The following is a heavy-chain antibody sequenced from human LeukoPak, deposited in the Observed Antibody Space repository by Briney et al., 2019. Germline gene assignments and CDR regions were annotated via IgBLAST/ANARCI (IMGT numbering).Heavy chain of an antibody. J-gene: IGHJ5*02. CDR1: GGSIDSYY. V-gene: IGHV4-4*09. CDR3: ARPKGGLGYNWLDP. D-gene: IGHD3-16*01. CDR2: IYTSGST. Sequence: SETLSLTCTVSGGSIDSYYWSWIRQPPGKGPEWIGYIYTSGSTNYNPSLKSRVTISMDTSKKQISLKLSSVTAADTAVYYCARPKGGLGYNWLDPWGQGTLVTVSS.